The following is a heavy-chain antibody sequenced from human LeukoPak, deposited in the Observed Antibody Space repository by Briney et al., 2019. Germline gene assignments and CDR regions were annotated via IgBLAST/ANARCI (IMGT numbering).Heavy chain of an antibody. V-gene: IGHV1-2*02. CDR3: ARDWSGSGGMVVDY. CDR2: INPNSGGT. Sequence: ASVKVSCKASGYTFTGYYMHWVRQAPGQGLEWMGWINPNSGGTNYAQKFQGRVTMTRDTSISTAYMELSRLRSDDTAVYYCARDWSGSGGMVVDYWGQGTLVTVSS. J-gene: IGHJ4*02. D-gene: IGHD1-26*01. CDR1: GYTFTGYY.